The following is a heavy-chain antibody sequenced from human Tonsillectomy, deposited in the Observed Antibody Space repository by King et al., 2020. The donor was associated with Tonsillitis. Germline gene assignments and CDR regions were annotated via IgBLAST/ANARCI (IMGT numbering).Heavy chain of an antibody. CDR3: AKEWVGYCSSGSCYSYYGMDV. J-gene: IGHJ6*02. Sequence: VQLVESGGGVVQPGRSLRLSCAASGFTFRSYGMHWVRQAPGKGLEWVAVISYDGSNKYYADSVKGRFTISRDNSKNTLYLQMNSLRAGDTAVYYCAKEWVGYCSSGSCYSYYGMDVWGQGTTVTVSS. D-gene: IGHD2-2*03. V-gene: IGHV3-30*18. CDR2: ISYDGSNK. CDR1: GFTFRSYG.